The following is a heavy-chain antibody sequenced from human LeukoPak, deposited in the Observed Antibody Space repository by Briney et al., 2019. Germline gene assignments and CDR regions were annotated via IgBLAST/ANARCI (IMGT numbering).Heavy chain of an antibody. Sequence: GASVKVSCKASGGTFSNYAFSWVRQAPGHGLEWVGAIIPIFSTTNYAQKFQGRVTITADESTGTAYMELSSLRSEDTAVYYCARERRGGSYFTAKRLDYWGQGTLVAVSS. CDR1: GGTFSNYA. CDR3: ARERRGGSYFTAKRLDY. CDR2: IIPIFSTT. V-gene: IGHV1-69*13. D-gene: IGHD1-26*01. J-gene: IGHJ4*02.